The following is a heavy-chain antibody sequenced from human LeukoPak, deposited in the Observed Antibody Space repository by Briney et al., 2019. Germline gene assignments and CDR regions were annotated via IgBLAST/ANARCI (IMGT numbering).Heavy chain of an antibody. J-gene: IGHJ4*02. Sequence: ASVKVSCTTSGYTFTNYAINWVRQAAGQGLEWIGWVNHDSGDTGFERQFPVRVTITTYTAATITYTDLRMLTSEDKATDYCSRDCNYWGPGTLVAVSS. CDR3: SRDCNY. D-gene: IGHD4-11*01. CDR1: GYTFTNYA. CDR2: VNHDSGDT. V-gene: IGHV1-8*01.